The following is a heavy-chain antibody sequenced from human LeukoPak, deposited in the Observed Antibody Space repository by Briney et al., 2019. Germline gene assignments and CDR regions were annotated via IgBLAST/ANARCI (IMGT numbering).Heavy chain of an antibody. D-gene: IGHD2-15*01. V-gene: IGHV4-59*01. Sequence: SETLSLTCTVSGGSISSYYWSWLRQPPGKGLEWIGYIYYSGSTNYNPSLKSRVTISVDTSKNQFSLKLSSVTAADTAVYYCARGVGGSLHPDFDYWGQGTLVTVSS. CDR1: GGSISSYY. J-gene: IGHJ4*02. CDR3: ARGVGGSLHPDFDY. CDR2: IYYSGST.